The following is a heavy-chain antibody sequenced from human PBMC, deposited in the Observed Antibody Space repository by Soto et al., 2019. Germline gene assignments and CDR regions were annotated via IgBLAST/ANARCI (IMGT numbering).Heavy chain of an antibody. CDR1: GGSISSGGYS. V-gene: IGHV4-30-2*01. D-gene: IGHD4-4*01. Sequence: PSETLSLTCAVSGGSISSGGYSWSWIRQPPGKGLEWIGYIYHSGSTYYNPSLKSRVTISVDRSKNQFSLKLSSVTAADTAVYYCARAFYDYSNLFDYWGQGTLVTVSS. CDR3: ARAFYDYSNLFDY. J-gene: IGHJ4*02. CDR2: IYHSGST.